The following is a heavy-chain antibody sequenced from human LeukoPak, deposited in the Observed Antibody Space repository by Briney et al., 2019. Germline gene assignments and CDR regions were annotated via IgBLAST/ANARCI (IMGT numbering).Heavy chain of an antibody. Sequence: GRSLRLSCAASGFTFDDYTMHWVRQAPGKGLEWVSGISWNSGSIGYADSVKGRFTISRDNAKNSLYLQMNSLRGDDTALYYCAKDRRNDFDYWGQGTWSPSPQ. CDR1: GFTFDDYT. V-gene: IGHV3-9*01. CDR3: AKDRRNDFDY. D-gene: IGHD1-14*01. CDR2: ISWNSGSI. J-gene: IGHJ4*02.